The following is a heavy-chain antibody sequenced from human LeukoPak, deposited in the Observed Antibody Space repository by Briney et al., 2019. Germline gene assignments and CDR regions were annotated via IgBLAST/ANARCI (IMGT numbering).Heavy chain of an antibody. Sequence: GGSLRLSCAASGFTFSSYSMNWVRQAPGKGLEWVSSIRSSSSYINYADSVKGRFTISRDNTKNSLYLQMNGLRAEDTAVYYCARDSGSYAWRAFDIWGQGTMVTVSS. CDR3: ARDSGSYAWRAFDI. CDR2: IRSSSSYI. V-gene: IGHV3-21*01. J-gene: IGHJ3*02. CDR1: GFTFSSYS. D-gene: IGHD1-26*01.